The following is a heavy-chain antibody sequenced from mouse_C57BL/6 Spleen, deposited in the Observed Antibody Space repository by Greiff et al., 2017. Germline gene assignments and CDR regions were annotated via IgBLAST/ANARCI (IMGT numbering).Heavy chain of an antibody. V-gene: IGHV6-3*01. J-gene: IGHJ3*01. CDR1: GFTFSNYW. CDR2: IRLKSDNYAT. D-gene: IGHD2-4*01. Sequence: EVKVEESGGGLVQPGGSMKLSCVASGFTFSNYWMNWVRQSPEKGLEWVAQIRLKSDNYATHYAESVKGRFTISRDDSKSSVYLQMNNLRAEDTGIYYCTAEDYDGNAYWGQGTLVTVSA. CDR3: TAEDYDGNAY.